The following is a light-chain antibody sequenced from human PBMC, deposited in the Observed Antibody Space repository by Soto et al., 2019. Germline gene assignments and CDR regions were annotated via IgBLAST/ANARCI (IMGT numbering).Light chain of an antibody. CDR2: EVS. CDR3: SSYTSRSPRV. Sequence: QSALTQPASVSGSPGQSITISCTGTSSDVGGYNYVSWYQQHPGKAPKLMIYEVSNRPSGVSNRFSGSKSGNTASLTISGLQSHYEADYYCSSYTSRSPRVFARGTKLTLL. V-gene: IGLV2-14*01. J-gene: IGLJ3*02. CDR1: SSDVGGYNY.